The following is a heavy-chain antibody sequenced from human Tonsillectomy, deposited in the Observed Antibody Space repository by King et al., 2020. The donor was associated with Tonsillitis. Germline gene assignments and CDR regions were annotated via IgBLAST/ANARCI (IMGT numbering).Heavy chain of an antibody. CDR2: IRSSSSTI. D-gene: IGHD5-24*01. J-gene: IGHJ4*02. V-gene: IGHV3-48*02. CDR1: GFSFSSYS. CDR3: AIAGGFRQMATMVIHY. Sequence: VQLVESGGGVVQPGGSLRLSCAASGFSFSSYSMNWVRQAPGKGLEWVSYIRSSSSTIYYADSEKGRFTISRDNAKNSLYLQMNSLRDEDTSVYYCAIAGGFRQMATMVIHYSGGGT.